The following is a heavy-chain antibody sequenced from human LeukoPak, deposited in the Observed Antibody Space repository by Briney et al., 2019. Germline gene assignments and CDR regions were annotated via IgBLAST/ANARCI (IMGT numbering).Heavy chain of an antibody. Sequence: ASVKVSCKASGGTFSSYTISWVRQAPGQGLEWMGRIIPILGIANYAQKFQGRVTITADKSTSTAYMELSSLRSEDTAVYYCAREKTGTKYYFDYWGQGTLVTVS. CDR2: IIPILGIA. CDR1: GGTFSSYT. D-gene: IGHD1-7*01. V-gene: IGHV1-69*04. CDR3: AREKTGTKYYFDY. J-gene: IGHJ4*02.